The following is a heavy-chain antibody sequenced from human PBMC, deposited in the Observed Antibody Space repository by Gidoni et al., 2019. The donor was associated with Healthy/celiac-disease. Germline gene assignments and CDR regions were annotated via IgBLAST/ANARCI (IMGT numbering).Heavy chain of an antibody. CDR2: IYYSGST. V-gene: IGHV4-59*01. D-gene: IGHD6-6*01. CDR3: TRARPNNWFDP. CDR1: GGSISSYY. J-gene: IGHJ5*02. Sequence: QVQLQESGPGLVKPSETLSLTCTVSGGSISSYYWSWIRQPPGKGLEWIGYIYYSGSTNYNPSLKSRVTISVDTSKNQFSLKLSSVTAADTAVYYCTRARPNNWFDPWGQGTLVTVSS.